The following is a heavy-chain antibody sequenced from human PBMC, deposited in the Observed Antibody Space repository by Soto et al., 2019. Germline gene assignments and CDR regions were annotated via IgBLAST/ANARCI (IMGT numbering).Heavy chain of an antibody. CDR2: VYSGGAT. CDR3: ARVPGRL. D-gene: IGHD3-10*01. Sequence: QLVETGGGLIQPGTSLTLSCAASGFSVSRNYMTWVRQAPGKGLEWVSFVYSGGATFYADSVKGRFSLSRDDSQNTMYLQMNNLRAEDTAVYYCARVPGRLWGRGTLVTGAS. J-gene: IGHJ4*02. V-gene: IGHV3-53*02. CDR1: GFSVSRNY.